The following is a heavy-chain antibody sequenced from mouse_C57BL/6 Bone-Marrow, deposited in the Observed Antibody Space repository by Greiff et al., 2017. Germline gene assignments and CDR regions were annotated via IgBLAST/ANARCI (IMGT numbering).Heavy chain of an antibody. CDR3: ARSPFITTVVGDFDV. D-gene: IGHD1-1*01. CDR1: GFTFTDYY. J-gene: IGHJ1*03. V-gene: IGHV7-3*01. CDR2: IRNKANGYTT. Sequence: EVKLVESGGGLVQPGGSLSLSCAASGFTFTDYYMSWVRQPPGKALEWLGFIRNKANGYTTEYRASVKGRFTISRDNSQSILYLQMNALRAEDSATYYCARSPFITTVVGDFDVRGTGTTGTVSS.